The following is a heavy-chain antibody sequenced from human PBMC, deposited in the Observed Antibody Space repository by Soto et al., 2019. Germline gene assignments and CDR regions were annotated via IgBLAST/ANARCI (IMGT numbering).Heavy chain of an antibody. CDR2: ISGSGGST. V-gene: IGHV3-23*01. J-gene: IGHJ4*02. Sequence: GGSLRLSCAASGFTFSSYAMSWVRQAPGKGLEWVSAISGSGGSTYYADSVKRRFTLSRDNSKNTPHLQMNSLSAPHTAAYYSAKAGAHGGWPYFDYWGQGTLVTVSS. CDR3: AKAGAHGGWPYFDY. D-gene: IGHD6-19*01. CDR1: GFTFSSYA.